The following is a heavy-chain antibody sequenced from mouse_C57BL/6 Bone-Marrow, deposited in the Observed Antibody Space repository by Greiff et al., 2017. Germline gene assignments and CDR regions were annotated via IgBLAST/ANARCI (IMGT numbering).Heavy chain of an antibody. J-gene: IGHJ3*01. D-gene: IGHD2-4*01. Sequence: VQLQQSGPELVKPGASVKISCKASGYTFTDYYMNWVKQSHGKSLEWIGDINPNNGGTSYNQKFKGKATLTVDKSSSTAYMELRSLTSEDSAVYYCARCHDYDGAWFAYWGQGTLVTVSA. V-gene: IGHV1-26*01. CDR2: INPNNGGT. CDR3: ARCHDYDGAWFAY. CDR1: GYTFTDYY.